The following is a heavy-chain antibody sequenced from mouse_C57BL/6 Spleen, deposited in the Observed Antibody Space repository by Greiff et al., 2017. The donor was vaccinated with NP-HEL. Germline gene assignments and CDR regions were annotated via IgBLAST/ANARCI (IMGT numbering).Heavy chain of an antibody. D-gene: IGHD2-2*01. J-gene: IGHJ4*01. CDR3: ARVKGYDDPLYYAMDY. CDR2: IYPGSGNT. CDR1: GYSFTSYY. V-gene: IGHV1-66*01. Sequence: QVQLQQSGPELVKPGASVKISCKASGYSFTSYYIHWVKQRPGQGLEWIGWIYPGSGNTKYNEKFKGKATLTADTSSSTAYMQLSSLTSEDSAVYYCARVKGYDDPLYYAMDYWGQGTSVTVSS.